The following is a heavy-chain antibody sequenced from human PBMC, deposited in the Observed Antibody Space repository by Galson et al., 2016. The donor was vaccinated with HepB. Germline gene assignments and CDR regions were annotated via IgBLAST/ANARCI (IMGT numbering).Heavy chain of an antibody. Sequence: SLRLSCAVSGVTINDNYVAWVRQPPGKGLEWVSVVYTDATTSYANSIKGRFTISRDLPKNTVYLQMNNPRVDDTAVYYCAGGPLSLDFWGQGTLVTVSS. CDR3: AGGPLSLDF. CDR2: VYTDATT. J-gene: IGHJ4*02. D-gene: IGHD2/OR15-2a*01. V-gene: IGHV3-53*01. CDR1: GVTINDNY.